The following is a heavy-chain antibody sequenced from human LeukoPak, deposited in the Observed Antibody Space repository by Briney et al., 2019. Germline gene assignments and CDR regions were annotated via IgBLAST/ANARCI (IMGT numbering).Heavy chain of an antibody. CDR2: IIPSDGFT. D-gene: IGHD3-22*01. V-gene: IGHV1-46*01. Sequence: ASVKVSCKASGYTFSSYYVHWVRQAPGQGLEWMGMIIPSDGFTSYAQKFQGRVTMTEDTSTDTAYMELSSLRSVDTAVYYCATTSTYYYDSSGYDFFDYWGQGTLVTVSS. CDR1: GYTFSSYY. J-gene: IGHJ4*02. CDR3: ATTSTYYYDSSGYDFFDY.